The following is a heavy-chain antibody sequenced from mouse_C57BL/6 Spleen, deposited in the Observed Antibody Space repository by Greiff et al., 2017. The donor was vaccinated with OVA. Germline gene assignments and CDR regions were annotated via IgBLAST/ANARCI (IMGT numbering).Heavy chain of an antibody. CDR2: INPSSGYT. J-gene: IGHJ1*03. V-gene: IGHV1-4*01. CDR1: GYTFTSYT. Sequence: VQLQESGAELARPGASVKMSCKASGYTFTSYTMHWVKQRPGQGLEWIGYINPSSGYTKYNQKFKDKATLTADKSSSTAYMQLSSLTSEDSAVYYCARYYGSSDWYFDVWGTGTTVTVSS. CDR3: ARYYGSSDWYFDV. D-gene: IGHD1-1*01.